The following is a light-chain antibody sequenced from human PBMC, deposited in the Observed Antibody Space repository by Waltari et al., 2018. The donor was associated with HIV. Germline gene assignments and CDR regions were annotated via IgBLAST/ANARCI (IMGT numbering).Light chain of an antibody. J-gene: IGKJ4*01. CDR1: RGIRSS. CDR2: HAS. CDR3: QQFNSYPPLT. Sequence: IQLTQSPSSLSASVGDRVTMTCRASRGIRSSLAWYQQKPGKAPNLLIYHASNLEDGVPSRFSGSGSGTDFTLTISSIQPEDFATYYCQQFNSYPPLTFGGGTKVEIK. V-gene: IGKV1-13*02.